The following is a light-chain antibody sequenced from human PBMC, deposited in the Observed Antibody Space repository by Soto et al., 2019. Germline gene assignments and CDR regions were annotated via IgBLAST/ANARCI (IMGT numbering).Light chain of an antibody. Sequence: DVVWTPSPLSLPVTLGRPASISCRSSQSLVYSDGNTYLTWLQQMPDQSPRRLLFEGCKRHSGVPDRFSGSGSGTDFTLKISRVEAEDVGVYYCMQGSHWPLTLGGGTKVDIK. V-gene: IGKV2-30*01. J-gene: IGKJ4*01. CDR1: QSLVYSDGNTY. CDR3: MQGSHWPLT. CDR2: EGC.